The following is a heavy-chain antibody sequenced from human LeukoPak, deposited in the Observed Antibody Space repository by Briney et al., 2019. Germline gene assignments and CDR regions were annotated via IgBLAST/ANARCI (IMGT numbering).Heavy chain of an antibody. CDR2: IKQDGSEK. Sequence: PGGSLRLSCAASGFTVSSNYMSWVRQAPGKGLEWVANIKQDGSEKYYVDSVKGRFTISRDNAKNSLYLQMNSLRAEDTAVYYCARAESGDYWGQGTLVTVSS. V-gene: IGHV3-7*01. J-gene: IGHJ4*02. CDR3: ARAESGDY. D-gene: IGHD7-27*01. CDR1: GFTVSSNY.